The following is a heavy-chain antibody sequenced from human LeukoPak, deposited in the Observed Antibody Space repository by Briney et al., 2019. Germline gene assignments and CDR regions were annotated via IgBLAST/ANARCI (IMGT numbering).Heavy chain of an antibody. J-gene: IGHJ4*02. Sequence: PSETLSLTCTVSGGSISSGGYYWSWIRQHPGKGLEWIGYIYYSGSTYYNPSLKSRVTISADTSKNQFSLKLSSVTAADTAVYYCARNGVYGSGSHFDYWGQGTLVTVSS. CDR3: ARNGVYGSGSHFDY. V-gene: IGHV4-31*03. D-gene: IGHD3-10*01. CDR2: IYYSGST. CDR1: GGSISSGGYY.